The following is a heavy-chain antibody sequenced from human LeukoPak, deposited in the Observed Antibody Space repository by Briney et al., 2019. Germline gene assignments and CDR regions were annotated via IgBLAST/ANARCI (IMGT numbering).Heavy chain of an antibody. V-gene: IGHV1-2*02. CDR1: GSTFTGYY. CDR3: ATDIVVVPAAPYYFDY. Sequence: ASVKVSCKASGSTFTGYYMHWVRQAPGQGLEWMGWINPNSGGTNYAQKFQGRVTMTTDTSISTAYMELSRLGSDDTAVYYCATDIVVVPAAPYYFDYWGQGTLVTVSS. CDR2: INPNSGGT. D-gene: IGHD2-2*01. J-gene: IGHJ4*02.